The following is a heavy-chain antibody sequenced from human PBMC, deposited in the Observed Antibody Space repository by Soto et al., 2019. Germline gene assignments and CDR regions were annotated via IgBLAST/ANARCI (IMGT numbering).Heavy chain of an antibody. CDR3: ARGLGDYDFWGGQSPPYYMDV. CDR1: GYTFIHYG. Sequence: QIQLVQSGGEVKKPGASVRVSCEASGYTFIHYGITWVRQAPGQGLEWMGWINPYNGNTNYAQRLQDRVNMTTDTSTSTAYMELRSLRSDDTAVYYCARGLGDYDFWGGQSPPYYMDVWGKGTTVTVSS. D-gene: IGHD3-3*01. V-gene: IGHV1-18*01. J-gene: IGHJ6*03. CDR2: INPYNGNT.